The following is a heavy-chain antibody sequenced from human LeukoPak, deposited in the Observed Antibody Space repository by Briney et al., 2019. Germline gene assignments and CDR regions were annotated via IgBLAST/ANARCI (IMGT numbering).Heavy chain of an antibody. V-gene: IGHV3-23*01. D-gene: IGHD6-13*01. J-gene: IGHJ3*02. Sequence: GGSLRLSCAASGFIFSSHGMNWVRQAPGKGLEWVSGISPSGDITYYADSVKGRFTISRDNSKNTLYLQMNSLRAEDTAVYYCARVAAAGTGYDAFDIWGQGTMVTVSS. CDR3: ARVAAAGTGYDAFDI. CDR1: GFIFSSHG. CDR2: ISPSGDIT.